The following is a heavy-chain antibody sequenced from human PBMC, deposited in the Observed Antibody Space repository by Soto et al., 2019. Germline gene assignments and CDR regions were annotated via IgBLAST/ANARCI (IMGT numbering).Heavy chain of an antibody. CDR3: ARGLWGYFDY. J-gene: IGHJ4*02. V-gene: IGHV4-30-2*01. D-gene: IGHD3-10*01. CDR2: IYHSGST. CDR1: GGSISSGGYS. Sequence: SETLSLTCAVSGGSISSGGYSWSWIRQPPGKGLEWIGYIYHSGSTYYNPSLKSRVTISVDRSKNQFSLKLTSVTAADTAVYYCARGLWGYFDYWGQGTVVTVSS.